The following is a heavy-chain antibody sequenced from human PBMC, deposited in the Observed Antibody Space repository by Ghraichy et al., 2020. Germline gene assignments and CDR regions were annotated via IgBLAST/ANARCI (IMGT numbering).Heavy chain of an antibody. V-gene: IGHV4-4*02. D-gene: IGHD1-1*01. CDR1: GGSISSSNW. Sequence: SETLSLACAVSGGSISSSNWWSWVRQPPGKGLEWIGEIYHSGSTNYNPSLKSRVTISVDKSKNQFSLKLSSVTAADTAVYFCTRGAQLEPPPARLFDYWGQGTLVTVSS. CDR3: TRGAQLEPPPARLFDY. CDR2: IYHSGST. J-gene: IGHJ4*02.